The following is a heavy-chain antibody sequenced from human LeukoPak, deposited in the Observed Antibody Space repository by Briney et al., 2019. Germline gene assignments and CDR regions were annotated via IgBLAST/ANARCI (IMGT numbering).Heavy chain of an antibody. Sequence: PSETLSLTCAVFGGSFNVYYWSWIRQPPGKGLEWIGEINHSGSSNYNPSLKSRVAISVDTSKNQFSLKLSSVTAADTAVYYWARGGRITMIVTWGQGTLVTVSS. V-gene: IGHV4-34*01. CDR2: INHSGSS. J-gene: IGHJ5*02. CDR3: ARGGRITMIVT. CDR1: GGSFNVYY. D-gene: IGHD3-22*01.